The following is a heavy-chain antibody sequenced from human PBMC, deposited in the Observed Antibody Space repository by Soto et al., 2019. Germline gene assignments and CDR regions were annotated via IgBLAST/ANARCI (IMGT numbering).Heavy chain of an antibody. CDR2: IYRGGGT. V-gene: IGHV3-53*01. CDR1: GLSVTANY. J-gene: IGHJ3*02. D-gene: IGHD5-18*01. CDR3: ARRDDSETFDI. Sequence: EVQLVESGGGLIQPGGSLRLICAASGLSVTANYMTWVRQAPGKGLEWLSIIYRGGGTYYADSLKGRAIISRDGSRNMVFLQMNRLTAEDAGVYYCARRDDSETFDIWGRGTLFNVSS.